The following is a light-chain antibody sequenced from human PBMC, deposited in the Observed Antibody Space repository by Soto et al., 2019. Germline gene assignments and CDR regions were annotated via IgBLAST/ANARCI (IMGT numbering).Light chain of an antibody. J-gene: IGKJ2*03. Sequence: DIQMTQSPSSLSASVGDRVTITCRASQDIRSDLDWYQQKPGKAPKRLIYVASNLQSGVPSRFSGSGSGTEFTLTISSLQPEDFATYYCLQPNTFPYSFGQGTKLDIK. CDR2: VAS. CDR3: LQPNTFPYS. V-gene: IGKV1-17*01. CDR1: QDIRSD.